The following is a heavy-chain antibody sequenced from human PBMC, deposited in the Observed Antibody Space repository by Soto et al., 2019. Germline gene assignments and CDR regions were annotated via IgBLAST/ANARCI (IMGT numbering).Heavy chain of an antibody. CDR1: GFTFNNYA. D-gene: IGHD2-8*02. Sequence: GGSLRLSCVASGFTFNNYAMTWVRQAPGKGLEWVSALSGSGGTKYYADSVRGRLTISRDNSKNTLYLEMNSLRGEDTAVYFCAENTGYYYYYGVDVWGQGTTVTVSS. J-gene: IGHJ6*02. CDR3: AENTGYYYYYGVDV. V-gene: IGHV3-23*01. CDR2: LSGSGGTK.